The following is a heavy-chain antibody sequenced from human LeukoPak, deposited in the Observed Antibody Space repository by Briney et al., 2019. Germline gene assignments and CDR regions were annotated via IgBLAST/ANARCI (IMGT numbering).Heavy chain of an antibody. J-gene: IGHJ4*02. V-gene: IGHV1-24*01. CDR1: GYTLTELS. CDR3: ATTSQWLVLEGLDY. Sequence: ASVKVSCKVSGYTLTELSMHWVRQAPGKGLEWMGGFDPEDGETIYAQEFQGRVTMTEDTSTDTAYMELSSLRSEDTAVYYCATTSQWLVLEGLDYWGQGTLVTVSS. D-gene: IGHD6-19*01. CDR2: FDPEDGET.